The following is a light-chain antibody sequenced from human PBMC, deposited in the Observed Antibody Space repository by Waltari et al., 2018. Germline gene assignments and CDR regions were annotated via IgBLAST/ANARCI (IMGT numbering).Light chain of an antibody. CDR1: QGVGKS. CDR2: HTS. J-gene: IGKJ1*01. CDR3: QKYDFLPAT. Sequence: EIVLTQSPGTLSLSPGERATLSCRASQGVGKSLAWYQQGPGQAPRLLLYHTSIRATGIPDRFSGSGYGTDFSLTISRLEPEDFAVYYCQKYDFLPATFGQGTTVEIK. V-gene: IGKV3-20*01.